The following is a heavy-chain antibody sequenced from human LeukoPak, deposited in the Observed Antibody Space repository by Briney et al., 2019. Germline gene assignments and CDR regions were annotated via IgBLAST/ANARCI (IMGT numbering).Heavy chain of an antibody. V-gene: IGHV4-59*13. J-gene: IGHJ3*01. CDR2: IDYSGKT. CDR3: ARSAREYSYGDAFHF. CDR1: GDSIGTYY. D-gene: IGHD5-12*01. Sequence: SETLSLTCRVSGDSIGTYYWNWIRQPPGNGLEWIGYIDYSGKTTSNPSLASRVIISVDKTKNEFFLRLSSVTAADTALYYCARSAREYSYGDAFHFWGQGTMVTVSS.